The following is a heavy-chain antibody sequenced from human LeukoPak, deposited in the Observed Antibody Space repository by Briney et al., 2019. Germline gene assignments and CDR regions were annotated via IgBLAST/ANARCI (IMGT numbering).Heavy chain of an antibody. CDR1: GYTFTGYY. J-gene: IGHJ6*03. V-gene: IGHV1-2*06. CDR2: INPNSVGT. Sequence: ASVKVSCKASGYTFTGYYMHWVRQAPGQGLEWMGRINPNSVGTNYAQKFQGRVTMTRDTSISTAYMELSRLRSDDTAVYYCARDLLTLGYCSGGSCSPYYYYYMDVWGKGTTVTVSS. D-gene: IGHD2-15*01. CDR3: ARDLLTLGYCSGGSCSPYYYYYMDV.